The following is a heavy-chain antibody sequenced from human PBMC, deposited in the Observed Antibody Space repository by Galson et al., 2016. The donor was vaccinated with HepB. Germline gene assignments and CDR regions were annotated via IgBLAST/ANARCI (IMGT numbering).Heavy chain of an antibody. J-gene: IGHJ4*02. CDR1: GFTFTKFW. CDR2: INSDDSDI. V-gene: IGHV3-74*03. D-gene: IGHD2-21*01. CDR3: ARGHVANGH. Sequence: SLRLSCAASGFTFTKFWMHWFRQVPGKGPVWIARINSDDSDITYADSVKGRFTVSRDNAKNTVFLQMSSLRVEDTAVYYCARGHVANGHWGQRSMVIVSS.